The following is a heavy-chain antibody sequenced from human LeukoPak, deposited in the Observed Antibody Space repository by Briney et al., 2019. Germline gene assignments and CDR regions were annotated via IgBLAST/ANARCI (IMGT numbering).Heavy chain of an antibody. J-gene: IGHJ6*03. CDR3: AKDRDSPSRYYYMDV. D-gene: IGHD2-21*02. Sequence: PGGSLRLSCGASGFTFSSYAMSWVRQAPGKGLEWVSAISGSGGSTYYADSVKGRFTISRDNSKNTLYLQMNSLRAEDTAVYYCAKDRDSPSRYYYMDVWGKGTTVTVSS. CDR2: ISGSGGST. CDR1: GFTFSSYA. V-gene: IGHV3-23*01.